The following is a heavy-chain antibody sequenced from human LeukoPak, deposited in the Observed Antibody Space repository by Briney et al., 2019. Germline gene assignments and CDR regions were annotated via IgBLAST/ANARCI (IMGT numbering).Heavy chain of an antibody. CDR3: TKRPFSGYFDY. CDR2: IKQDGSEK. J-gene: IGHJ4*02. Sequence: GGSLRLSCAASGFTFSSYWMSWVRQAPGKGLEWVASIKQDGSEKYYVDSVKGRFTISRDNSKNTLYLQMNSLRAEDTAVYYCTKRPFSGYFDYWGQGTLVTVSS. V-gene: IGHV3-7*03. CDR1: GFTFSSYW. D-gene: IGHD1-1*01.